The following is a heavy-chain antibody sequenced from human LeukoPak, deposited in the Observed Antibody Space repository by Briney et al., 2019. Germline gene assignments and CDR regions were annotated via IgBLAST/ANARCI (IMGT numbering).Heavy chain of an antibody. CDR3: AKDPTYYYDSSGYYYAY. J-gene: IGHJ4*02. D-gene: IGHD3-22*01. V-gene: IGHV3-21*04. Sequence: PGGSLRLSCAASGFTFSSYSMNWVRQAPGKGLEWVSSISSSSYIYYADSVKGRFTISRDNAKNSLYLQMNSLRAEDTAVYYCAKDPTYYYDSSGYYYAYWGQGTLVTVSS. CDR2: ISSSSYI. CDR1: GFTFSSYS.